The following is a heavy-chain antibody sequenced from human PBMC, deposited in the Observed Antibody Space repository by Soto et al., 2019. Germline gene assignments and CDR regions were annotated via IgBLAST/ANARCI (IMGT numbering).Heavy chain of an antibody. J-gene: IGHJ5*02. Sequence: SETLSLTCTVSGGSIRSGDYFWSWIRQPPGKGLEWIGYIYNTGSTSYNPSLKSRLTISLDTSKSQFSLRLSSVTAADTAVYYCAGCSNSIEAWLDPWGQGTLVTVS. CDR3: AGCSNSIEAWLDP. D-gene: IGHD2-2*01. V-gene: IGHV4-30-4*01. CDR1: GGSIRSGDYF. CDR2: IYNTGST.